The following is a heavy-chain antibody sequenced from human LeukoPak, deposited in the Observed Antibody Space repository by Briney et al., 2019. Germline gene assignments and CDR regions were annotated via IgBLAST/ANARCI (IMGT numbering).Heavy chain of an antibody. V-gene: IGHV1-18*01. CDR2: ISAYNGNT. J-gene: IGHJ5*02. CDR1: NYLFISYG. D-gene: IGHD1-26*01. CDR3: ARASRIVGATTNWFDL. Sequence: ASVKVSCKASNYLFISYGVTWVRQAPGQGLEWMGWISAYNGNTNYAQKLQGRVTMTTDTSTSTAYMELRSLRSDDTAVYYCARASRIVGATTNWFDLWGQGTLVTVSS.